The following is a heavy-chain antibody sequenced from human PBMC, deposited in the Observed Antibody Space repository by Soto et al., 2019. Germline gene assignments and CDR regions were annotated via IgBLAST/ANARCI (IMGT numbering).Heavy chain of an antibody. Sequence: QITLKESGPTLVKPTQTLTLTCTFSGFSLSTSGVGVGWIRQPPGKALEWRALISWDDDKRYSPSLRSRLTISKDTSKNQVVLTMTNMDPVDTATYYCIQSRCGGDCLQSYASHYYYGMDVWGQGTTVTVSS. CDR1: GFSLSTSGVG. D-gene: IGHD2-21*02. CDR2: ISWDDDK. J-gene: IGHJ6*02. CDR3: IQSRCGGDCLQSYASHYYYGMDV. V-gene: IGHV2-5*02.